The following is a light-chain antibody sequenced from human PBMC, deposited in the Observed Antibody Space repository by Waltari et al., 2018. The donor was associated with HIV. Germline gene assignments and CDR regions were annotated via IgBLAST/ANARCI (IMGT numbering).Light chain of an antibody. V-gene: IGLV3-19*01. CDR3: NSRDSSGNQVV. CDR1: RLRIYY. CDR2: GKN. J-gene: IGLJ2*01. Sequence: SSELTQDPAVSVALGQTVRITFQGDRLRIYYASWYQQKPGQAPVLVIYGKNNRPSGIPDRFSGSSSGNTASLTITGAQAEDEADYYCNSRDSSGNQVVFGGGTKLTVL.